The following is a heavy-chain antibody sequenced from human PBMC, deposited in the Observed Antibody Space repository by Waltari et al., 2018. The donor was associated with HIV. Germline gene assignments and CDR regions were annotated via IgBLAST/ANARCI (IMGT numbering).Heavy chain of an antibody. J-gene: IGHJ4*02. CDR3: ASESEWLYSVFFDV. D-gene: IGHD2-21*01. CDR2: IKEDGAER. Sequence: VQLMQSGGGRVRRGGSLRLSCVASGFALNDHWVTWVRQAPGEGREWVGRIKEDGAERHYVESVKGRFTSSGDDANNSVHLDRPNMGAADTAIYFCASESEWLYSVFFDVWGGGSLVTVSS. CDR1: GFALNDHW. V-gene: IGHV3-7*01.